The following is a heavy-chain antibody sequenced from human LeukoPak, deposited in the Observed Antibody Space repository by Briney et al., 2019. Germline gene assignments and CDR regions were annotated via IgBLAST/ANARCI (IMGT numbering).Heavy chain of an antibody. J-gene: IGHJ4*02. CDR1: GFTFSSYA. V-gene: IGHV3-30*04. CDR3: AREVSGYGAWSFSFDQ. D-gene: IGHD5-12*01. CDR2: ISYDGSNK. Sequence: GGSLRLSCAASGFTFSSYAMHWVRQAPGKGLEWVAVISYDGSNKYYADSVKGRFTISRDNSKNTLYLQMNSLRAEDTAVYYCAREVSGYGAWSFSFDQWGQGMLVAVPS.